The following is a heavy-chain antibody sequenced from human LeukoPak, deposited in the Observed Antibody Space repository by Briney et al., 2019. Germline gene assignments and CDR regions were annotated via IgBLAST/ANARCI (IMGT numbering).Heavy chain of an antibody. CDR3: ARDLRVLRYFDYGMDV. J-gene: IGHJ6*02. V-gene: IGHV3-21*01. CDR2: ISSGGTYK. Sequence: SGGSLRLSCAASGFTFSDYTMNWVRQAPGKGLEWVSSISSGGTYKYYADSVKGRFTISRDNAQNSLYLQMNSLRAEDSSVYYCARDLRVLRYFDYGMDVWGQGTTVTVSS. D-gene: IGHD3-9*01. CDR1: GFTFSDYT.